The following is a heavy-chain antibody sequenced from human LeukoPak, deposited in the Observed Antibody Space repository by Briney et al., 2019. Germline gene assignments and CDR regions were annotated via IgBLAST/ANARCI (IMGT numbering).Heavy chain of an antibody. CDR1: GYTFTSYD. D-gene: IGHD3-9*01. CDR3: AVNYDILTGDTDAFDI. CDR2: MNPNSGNT. J-gene: IGHJ3*02. V-gene: IGHV1-8*01. Sequence: ASVKVSCQASGYTFTSYDINWVRQATGQGLEWMGWMNPNSGNTGYAQKFQGRVTMTRNTSISTAYMELSSLRSEDTAVYYCAVNYDILTGDTDAFDIWGQGTMVTVSS.